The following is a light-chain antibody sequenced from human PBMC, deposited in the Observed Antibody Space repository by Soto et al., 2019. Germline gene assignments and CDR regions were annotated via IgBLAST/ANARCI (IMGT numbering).Light chain of an antibody. Sequence: EIVLTQSPSTLSLSPGERATLSCRASQSVSSNYLAWYQQKPGQAPRLLIYGASTRATGIPDRFSGSGSGTDFTLTISRLEPEDFAVYYCQQYANSPPTFGQGTKVDIK. V-gene: IGKV3-20*01. CDR3: QQYANSPPT. CDR2: GAS. CDR1: QSVSSNY. J-gene: IGKJ1*01.